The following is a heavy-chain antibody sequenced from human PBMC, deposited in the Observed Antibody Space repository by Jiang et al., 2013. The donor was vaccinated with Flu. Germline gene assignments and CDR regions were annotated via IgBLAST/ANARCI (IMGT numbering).Heavy chain of an antibody. Sequence: NSAAWNWIRQSPSRGLEWLGRTYYRSKSYNEYAVSVKSRITINPDTSKNQFSLQLNSVTPEDTAVYYCARGRRDYYAMDVWGQGTTVTVSS. V-gene: IGHV6-1*01. J-gene: IGHJ6*02. D-gene: IGHD2-21*01. CDR2: TYYRSKSYN. CDR3: ARGRRDYYAMDV. CDR1: NSAA.